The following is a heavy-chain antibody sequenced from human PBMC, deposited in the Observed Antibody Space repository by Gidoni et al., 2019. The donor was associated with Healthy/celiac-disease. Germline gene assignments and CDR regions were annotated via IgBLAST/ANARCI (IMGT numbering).Heavy chain of an antibody. Sequence: WVAVISYDGSNKYYADSVKGRFTISRDNSKNTLYLQMNSLRAEDTAVYYCAKYYGDRDFDYWGQGTLVTVSS. J-gene: IGHJ4*02. D-gene: IGHD4-17*01. CDR2: ISYDGSNK. CDR3: AKYYGDRDFDY. V-gene: IGHV3-30*18.